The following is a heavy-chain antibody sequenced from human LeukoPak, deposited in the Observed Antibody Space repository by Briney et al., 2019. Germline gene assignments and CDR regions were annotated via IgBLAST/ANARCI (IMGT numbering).Heavy chain of an antibody. CDR2: IYYSGIT. J-gene: IGHJ5*02. V-gene: IGHV4-59*08. CDR1: GVAITAYY. CDR3: ARRMSPGGWFGP. D-gene: IGHD4-23*01. Sequence: SETLSLTCTVSGVAITAYYWSWLRQPPGKGLEWIGYIYYSGITNYSPSLKSRVTMSVGTSKNHFYLKLSSVTAADTAVYFCARRMSPGGWFGPWGQGTLVTVSS.